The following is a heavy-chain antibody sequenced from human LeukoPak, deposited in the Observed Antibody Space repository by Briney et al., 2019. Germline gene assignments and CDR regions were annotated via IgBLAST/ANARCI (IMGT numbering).Heavy chain of an antibody. Sequence: GGSLRLSCAASGFTFSSYAMHWVRQAPGKGLEYVSAISSNGGSTYYANSVKGRFTISRDNSKNTLYLQMGSLRAEDMAVYYCARVGLNPYGDYGPFDYWGQGTLVTVSS. CDR2: ISSNGGST. D-gene: IGHD4-17*01. CDR3: ARVGLNPYGDYGPFDY. V-gene: IGHV3-64*01. J-gene: IGHJ4*02. CDR1: GFTFSSYA.